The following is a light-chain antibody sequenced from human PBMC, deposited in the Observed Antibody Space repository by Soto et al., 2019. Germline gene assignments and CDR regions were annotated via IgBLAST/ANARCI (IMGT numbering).Light chain of an antibody. CDR3: QQYNNWPAIT. J-gene: IGKJ5*01. Sequence: EIVMTQSPATLSVSPGERATLSCMSSQSVSSNLAWYQQKPGQAPRLLIYGASTRATGIPARFSGSGSGTEFTLTISSLQSEDFAVYHCQQYNNWPAITFGQGTRLEI. V-gene: IGKV3D-15*01. CDR1: QSVSSN. CDR2: GAS.